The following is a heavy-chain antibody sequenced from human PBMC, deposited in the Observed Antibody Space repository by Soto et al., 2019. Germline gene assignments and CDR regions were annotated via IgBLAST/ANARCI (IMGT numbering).Heavy chain of an antibody. Sequence: QITLKESGPALVKPTQTLTLTCTFSGFSLSTSGVGVAWIRQPPGKALEWLALIYWDDDKRYSPSLKSRLTITNDTSKRQVVLTMTNMAPVDTTTYYCAHSSPLLRFLEWYDFDYWGQGTLVTVSS. D-gene: IGHD3-3*01. CDR1: GFSLSTSGVG. V-gene: IGHV2-5*02. J-gene: IGHJ4*02. CDR2: IYWDDDK. CDR3: AHSSPLLRFLEWYDFDY.